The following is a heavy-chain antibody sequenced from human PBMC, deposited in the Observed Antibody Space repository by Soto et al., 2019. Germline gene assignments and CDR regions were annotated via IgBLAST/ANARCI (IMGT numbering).Heavy chain of an antibody. CDR2: ICYSGST. D-gene: IGHD3-3*01. V-gene: IGHV4-59*01. J-gene: IGHJ6*03. CDR3: ARDLTYDFWSGYTPYYYYYMDV. CDR1: GGSISSYY. Sequence: SETLSLTCTVSGGSISSYYWSWIRQPPGKGLEWIGYICYSGSTNYNPSLRSRVTISVDTSKNQFSLNLSSVTAADTAVYYCARDLTYDFWSGYTPYYYYYMDVWGKGTTVTVS.